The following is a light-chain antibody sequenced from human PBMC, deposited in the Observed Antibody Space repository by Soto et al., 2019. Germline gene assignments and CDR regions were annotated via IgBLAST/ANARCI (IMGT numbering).Light chain of an antibody. CDR2: SNN. CDR3: AAWDDSLNGRYV. V-gene: IGLV1-44*01. CDR1: SSHIGSNT. Sequence: QSVLTQPPSASGTPGQRVIISCSGSSSHIGSNTVNWYQQLPGTAPKLLIYSNNQRPSGVADRFSGSKSGTSASLAISGLQSEDEADYYCAAWDDSLNGRYVFGTGTKVPVL. J-gene: IGLJ1*01.